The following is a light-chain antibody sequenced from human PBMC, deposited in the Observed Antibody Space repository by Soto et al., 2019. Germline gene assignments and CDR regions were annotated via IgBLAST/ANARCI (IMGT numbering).Light chain of an antibody. CDR3: QTWGTGLLV. CDR1: SGHSSYA. J-gene: IGLJ3*02. CDR2: LNSDGSH. V-gene: IGLV4-69*01. Sequence: QPVLTQSPSASASLGASVKLTCTLSSGHSSYAIAWHQQQPEKGPRYLMNLNSDGSHTKGDGIPDRFSGSSSGAERYLTISSLQSEDEADYYCQTWGTGLLVFGGGTKLTVL.